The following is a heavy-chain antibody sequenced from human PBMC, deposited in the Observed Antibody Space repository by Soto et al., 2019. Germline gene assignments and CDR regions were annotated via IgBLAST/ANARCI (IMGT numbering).Heavy chain of an antibody. CDR3: ARGLVYGDYGPYYYGMDV. CDR1: GGTFSSYA. D-gene: IGHD4-17*01. Sequence: SVKVSCKASGGTFSSYAISWVRQAPGQGLEWMGGIIPIFGTANYAQKFQGRVTISADESTSTAYMELSSLRSEDTAVYYFARGLVYGDYGPYYYGMDVWGQGTTVTVSS. CDR2: IIPIFGTA. J-gene: IGHJ6*02. V-gene: IGHV1-69*13.